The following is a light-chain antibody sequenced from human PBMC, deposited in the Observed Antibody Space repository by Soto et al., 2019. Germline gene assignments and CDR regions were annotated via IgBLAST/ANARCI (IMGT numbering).Light chain of an antibody. CDR1: SSDVGGYNY. J-gene: IGLJ1*01. Sequence: QSVLTQPPCASGSPGQSVTISCTGTSSDVGGYNYVSWYQQHPGKAPKLMIYEVSKRPSGVPDRFSGSKSGNTASLTVSGLQAEDEADYYCSSYAGSNNLGVFGTGTKVTV. CDR2: EVS. CDR3: SSYAGSNNLGV. V-gene: IGLV2-8*01.